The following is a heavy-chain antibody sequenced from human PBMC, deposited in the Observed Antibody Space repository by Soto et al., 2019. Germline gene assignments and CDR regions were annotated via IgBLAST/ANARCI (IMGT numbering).Heavy chain of an antibody. CDR3: ARDMHAGFTHYFDP. D-gene: IGHD1-26*01. J-gene: IGHJ5*02. CDR2: IFYSGTT. CDR1: GGSISSGGYY. V-gene: IGHV4-31*03. Sequence: TLSLTCTVSGGSISSGGYYWSWIRQYPGKGLEWIGNIFYSGTTSYNPSLKSRVAISIDTSKNQFSLKLSSMTAADTAVYYSARDMHAGFTHYFDPWGQGTLVTVSS.